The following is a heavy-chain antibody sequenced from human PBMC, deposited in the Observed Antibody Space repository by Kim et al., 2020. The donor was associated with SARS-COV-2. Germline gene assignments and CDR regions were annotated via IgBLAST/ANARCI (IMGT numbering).Heavy chain of an antibody. D-gene: IGHD2-8*01. Sequence: KGRFTISRANAKNSLYLQMNSLRAEDTALYYCAKDRLDVLMVYGGSAFDIWGQGTMVTVSS. V-gene: IGHV3-9*01. CDR3: AKDRLDVLMVYGGSAFDI. J-gene: IGHJ3*02.